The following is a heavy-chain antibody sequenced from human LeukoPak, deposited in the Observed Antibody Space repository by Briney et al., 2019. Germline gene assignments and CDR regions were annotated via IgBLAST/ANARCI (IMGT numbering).Heavy chain of an antibody. J-gene: IGHJ5*02. D-gene: IGHD3-10*01. CDR1: GYTFTGYY. CDR3: ARDPMVRGSGWFDP. V-gene: IGHV1-2*02. CDR2: INPNSGGT. Sequence: ASVKVSCKASGYTFTGYYMHWVRQAPGQGLEWMGWINPNSGGTNYAQKFQGRVTMTRGTSISTAYMELSRLRSDDTAVYYCARDPMVRGSGWFDPWGQGTLVTVSS.